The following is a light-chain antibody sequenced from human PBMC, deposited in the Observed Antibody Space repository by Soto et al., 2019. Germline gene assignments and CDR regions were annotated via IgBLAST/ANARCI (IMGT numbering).Light chain of an antibody. CDR2: DVS. Sequence: QPVLTQPRSVSGSPGLSVTISCTGTSSDVGGYNYVSWYQQHPGKAPKLMIYDVSKRPSGVPDRFSGSKSGNTASLTISGLQAEDEADYYCCSYAGSYTFVFGTGTKLTVL. J-gene: IGLJ1*01. CDR1: SSDVGGYNY. V-gene: IGLV2-11*01. CDR3: CSYAGSYTFV.